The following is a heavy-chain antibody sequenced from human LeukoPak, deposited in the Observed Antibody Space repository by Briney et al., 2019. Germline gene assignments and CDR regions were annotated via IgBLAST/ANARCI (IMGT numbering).Heavy chain of an antibody. CDR2: IYYNGDT. J-gene: IGHJ4*02. CDR3: ARGQDYYDSSGYYYVY. D-gene: IGHD3-22*01. Sequence: SETLSLTCTVSGGSVSNSLYYWSWIRQPPGKGLEWIGYIYYNGDTNYNPSLKGRVIISIDTSSNQFSLRLNSMTAADTAVYYCARGQDYYDSSGYYYVYWGQGTLVTVSS. CDR1: GGSVSNSLYY. V-gene: IGHV4-61*01.